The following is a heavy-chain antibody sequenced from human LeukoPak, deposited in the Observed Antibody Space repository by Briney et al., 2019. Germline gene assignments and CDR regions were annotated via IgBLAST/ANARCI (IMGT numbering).Heavy chain of an antibody. CDR1: GFTFRNYA. D-gene: IGHD2-15*01. CDR3: ARDLPPGDEYSLDYYFGMDV. J-gene: IGHJ6*02. Sequence: GRSLRLSCAASGFTFRNYALHWVRQAPGKGLKWVVVISYDGSNKYYADSVKGRFTISRDNSKNTLYLQMNSLRAEDTAVYYCARDLPPGDEYSLDYYFGMDVWGQGTTVTVSS. CDR2: ISYDGSNK. V-gene: IGHV3-30-3*01.